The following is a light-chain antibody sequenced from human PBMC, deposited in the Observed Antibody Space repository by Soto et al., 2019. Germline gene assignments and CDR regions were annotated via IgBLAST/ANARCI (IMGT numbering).Light chain of an antibody. Sequence: EMVMTQSPATLSVYPGERATLSCRASQSVSSNLAWYQQKPGQAPRLLIYGASTRATGIPARFSGSGSGTEFTLTISSLQSEDFAVYYCQQYNNWPPLTFGQGTRLETK. CDR3: QQYNNWPPLT. V-gene: IGKV3-15*01. CDR2: GAS. CDR1: QSVSSN. J-gene: IGKJ5*01.